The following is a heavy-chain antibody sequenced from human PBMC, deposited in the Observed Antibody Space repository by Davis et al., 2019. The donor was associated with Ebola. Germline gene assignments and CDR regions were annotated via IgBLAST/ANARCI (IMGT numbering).Heavy chain of an antibody. D-gene: IGHD4-11*01. CDR2: ISPSYYT. J-gene: IGHJ4*02. Sequence: ASVKVSCKASGYTFTQYLIHWVRQAPGQGLEWVGIISPSYYTAYAQKFQGRVTMTRDTSISTVYMELSSLRYDDTADYYCARGHNYAHEYWGQGTLVTVSS. V-gene: IGHV1-2*02. CDR3: ARGHNYAHEY. CDR1: GYTFTQYL.